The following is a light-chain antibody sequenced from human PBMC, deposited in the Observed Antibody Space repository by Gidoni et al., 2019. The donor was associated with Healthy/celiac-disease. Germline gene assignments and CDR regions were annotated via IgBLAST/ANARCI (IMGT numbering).Light chain of an antibody. CDR2: AAS. J-gene: IGKJ5*01. Sequence: DIQMTQSPSSLSASVGDRVTITCRASQSISSYLNWYQQKPGKAPKLLIYAASSLQSGVPSRVSGSGSGTDVTRTISSLQPEDFATYYCQQSYSTPPNTFGQGTRLEIK. V-gene: IGKV1-39*01. CDR1: QSISSY. CDR3: QQSYSTPPNT.